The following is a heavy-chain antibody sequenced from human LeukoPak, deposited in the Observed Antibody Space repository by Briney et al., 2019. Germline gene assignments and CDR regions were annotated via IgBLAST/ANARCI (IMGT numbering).Heavy chain of an antibody. CDR1: GGSISSGGSY. CDR3: GGQLWSERGFDP. V-gene: IGHV4-31*03. J-gene: IGHJ5*02. CDR2: IYYSGST. Sequence: SETLSLTCTLSGGSISSGGSYWSWIRQHPGKGLEWIGYIYYSGSTYYDPSLKSRVTISVDTSKNQFSLKLSSVTAADTAVYYCGGQLWSERGFDPWGQGTLVTVSS. D-gene: IGHD5-18*01.